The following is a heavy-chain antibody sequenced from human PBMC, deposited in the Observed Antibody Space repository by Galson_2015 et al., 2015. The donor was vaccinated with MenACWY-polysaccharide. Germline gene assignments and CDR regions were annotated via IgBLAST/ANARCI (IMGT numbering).Heavy chain of an antibody. J-gene: IGHJ4*02. D-gene: IGHD3-16*01. CDR1: GYAFTGYY. CDR2: INPINGGT. V-gene: IGHV1-2*02. Sequence: SVKVSCKASGYAFTGYYMHWVRQAPGQGLEWMGWINPINGGTNSAQKFQGRVTMTRDTSISTAYMELSRLRSDDTAIYYCARKRWGSGGYSFDYWGQGTLVTVSS. CDR3: ARKRWGSGGYSFDY.